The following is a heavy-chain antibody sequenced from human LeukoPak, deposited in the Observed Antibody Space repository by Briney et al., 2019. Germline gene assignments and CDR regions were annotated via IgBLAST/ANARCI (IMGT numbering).Heavy chain of an antibody. CDR2: LYSGGAT. V-gene: IGHV3-66*04. D-gene: IGHD4-17*01. CDR3: AKHPNYGAFDI. J-gene: IGHJ3*02. CDR1: GFTVKDNF. Sequence: GGSLRLSCAASGFTVKDNFMSWVRQAPGKGLEWVSVLYSGGATYYADSVKGRFTISRDNSKNTLYLQMNSLRAEDTAVYYCAKHPNYGAFDIWGQGTMVTVSS.